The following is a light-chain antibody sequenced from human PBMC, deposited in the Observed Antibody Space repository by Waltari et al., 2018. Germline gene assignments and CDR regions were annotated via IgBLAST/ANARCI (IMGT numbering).Light chain of an antibody. CDR2: GVS. V-gene: IGKV3-15*01. J-gene: IGKJ1*01. CDR3: QHLGT. CDR1: QSVSND. Sequence: EMVMTQSPAILSVSPGDRATLSCRASQSVSNDLAWFQQKPGQAPRLLIYGVSTRATGLPARLSGSGSGTEFTLTISSLQSEDSAVYYCQHLGTFGQGTKVEIK.